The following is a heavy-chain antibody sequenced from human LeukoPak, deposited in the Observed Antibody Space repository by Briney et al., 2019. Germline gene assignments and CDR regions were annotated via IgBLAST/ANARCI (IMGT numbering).Heavy chain of an antibody. Sequence: GASVKISCKASGGTFSSYAISWVRQAPGQGLEWMGGIIPIFGTANYAQKFQGRVTITADKSTSTAYMELSSLRSEDTAVYYCARGGFHDFWTMDVWGKGTTVTVSS. CDR3: ARGGFHDFWTMDV. CDR2: IIPIFGTA. V-gene: IGHV1-69*06. CDR1: GGTFSSYA. J-gene: IGHJ6*03. D-gene: IGHD3-3*01.